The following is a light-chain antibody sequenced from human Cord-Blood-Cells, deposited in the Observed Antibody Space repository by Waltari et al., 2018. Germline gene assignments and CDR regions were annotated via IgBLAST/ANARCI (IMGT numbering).Light chain of an antibody. J-gene: IGLJ2*01. CDR3: SSYTSSSTLV. V-gene: IGLV2-14*01. Sequence: QSALTQPASVSGSPGQSITISCTGTSSDVGGYNYVSWYQQHPGKAPKLMSYDVSKRPSGVSNRFPGSKSGNTASLTISGLQAEDEADYYCSSYTSSSTLVFGGGTKLTVL. CDR2: DVS. CDR1: SSDVGGYNY.